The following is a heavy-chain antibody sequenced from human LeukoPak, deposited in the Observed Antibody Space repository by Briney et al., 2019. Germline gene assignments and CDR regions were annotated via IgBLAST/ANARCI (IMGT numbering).Heavy chain of an antibody. V-gene: IGHV1-69*13. Sequence: ASVKVSCKASGGTFSSYAISWVRQAPGQGLEWMGGIIPIFGTANYAQKFQGRVTITADESTSTAYMELSSLRSEDTAVYYCARDNEDCSSTSSYAGPVLDYWGQGTLVTVSS. CDR1: GGTFSSYA. J-gene: IGHJ4*02. D-gene: IGHD2-2*01. CDR3: ARDNEDCSSTSSYAGPVLDY. CDR2: IIPIFGTA.